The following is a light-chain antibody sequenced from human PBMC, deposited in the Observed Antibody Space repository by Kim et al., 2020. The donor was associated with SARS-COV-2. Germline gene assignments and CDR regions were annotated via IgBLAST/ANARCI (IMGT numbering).Light chain of an antibody. CDR3: KQYYAYPWT. V-gene: IGKV1-8*01. J-gene: IGKJ1*01. CDR2: DAS. CDR1: QGISRN. Sequence: AIRMTQSPSSFSASAGERVTITCRASQGISRNLAWYQQKPGKAPELLMYDASTLQSGVLSTFSGSGSGTDFTLTISSLHSEDSATYYCKQYYAYPWTSGQGTRVDIK.